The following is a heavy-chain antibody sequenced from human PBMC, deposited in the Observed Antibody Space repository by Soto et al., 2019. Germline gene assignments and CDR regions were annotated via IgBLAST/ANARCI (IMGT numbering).Heavy chain of an antibody. J-gene: IGHJ6*02. CDR2: IAYDGNEK. CDR3: GKDVGDYVPYYYGVDV. V-gene: IGHV3-30*18. D-gene: IGHD1-26*01. Sequence: QVQLVESGGGVVQPGTSLRLSCAASGFTFKTHAMHWVRQAPGKGLEWMAFIAYDGNEKFYADSVKGRFTISRDNSKHALYLQINTLRNEDTAVYYCGKDVGDYVPYYYGVDVWGQGTTVTVSS. CDR1: GFTFKTHA.